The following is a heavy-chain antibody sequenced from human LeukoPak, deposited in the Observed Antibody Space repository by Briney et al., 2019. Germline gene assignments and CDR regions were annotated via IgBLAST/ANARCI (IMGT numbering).Heavy chain of an antibody. Sequence: KPGGSLRLSCAASAFTFSSYSMNWVRQAPGKGLEWVSSISSSSSYIYYADSVKGRFTISRDNAKNSLYLQMNSLRAEDTAVYYCARNCDSGGYYYDADAFDIWGQGTMVTVSS. CDR3: ARNCDSGGYYYDADAFDI. J-gene: IGHJ3*02. D-gene: IGHD3-22*01. CDR2: ISSSSSYI. CDR1: AFTFSSYS. V-gene: IGHV3-21*01.